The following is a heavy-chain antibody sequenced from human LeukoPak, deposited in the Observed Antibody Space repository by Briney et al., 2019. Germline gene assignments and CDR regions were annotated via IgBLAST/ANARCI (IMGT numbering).Heavy chain of an antibody. CDR1: GFTFSSSW. CDR3: ARGRNGFFDY. J-gene: IGHJ4*03. Sequence: GGSLRLSCAASGFTFSSSWMHWVRQAPGKGLVRVSQINGDGGRTRYADSVKGRLTISRDNAKNTVYLQMNSLRTDDTAMYYCARGRNGFFDYWGHGTLVTVSS. V-gene: IGHV3-74*01. CDR2: INGDGGRT. D-gene: IGHD5-24*01.